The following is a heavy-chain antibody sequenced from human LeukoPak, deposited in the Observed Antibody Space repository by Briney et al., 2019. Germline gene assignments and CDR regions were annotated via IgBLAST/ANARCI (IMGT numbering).Heavy chain of an antibody. CDR2: IRSKAYGGTT. J-gene: IGHJ6*03. Sequence: GGSLRLSCAASGFTFSSYGMSWVRQAPGKGLEWVGFIRSKAYGGTTEYAASVKGRFTISRDDSKSIAYLQMNSLKTEDTAVYYCTREVRYLYYYYYYMDVWGKGTTVTISS. D-gene: IGHD1-1*01. V-gene: IGHV3-49*04. CDR1: GFTFSSYG. CDR3: TREVRYLYYYYYYMDV.